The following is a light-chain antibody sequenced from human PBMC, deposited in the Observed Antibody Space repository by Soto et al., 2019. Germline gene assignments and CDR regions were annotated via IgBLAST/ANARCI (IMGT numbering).Light chain of an antibody. CDR3: SSYTSSSTVV. CDR2: DVS. J-gene: IGLJ2*01. Sequence: QSALTQPASVSGSPGQSITISCTGTSSDVGGYNFVSWYQQHPGKAPKLMIYDVSNRPSGASNRFSGSKSGTTASLTISGLQAEDEADYYCSSYTSSSTVVFGGGTKVTVL. CDR1: SSDVGGYNF. V-gene: IGLV2-14*01.